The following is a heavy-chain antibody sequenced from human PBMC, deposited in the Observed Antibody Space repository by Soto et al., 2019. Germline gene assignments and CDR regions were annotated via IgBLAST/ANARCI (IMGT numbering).Heavy chain of an antibody. CDR2: INHSGST. CDR1: GGSFSGYY. CDR3: ARGLCSSTSCYSYYYGMDV. Sequence: QVQLQQWGAGLLKPSETLSLTCAVYGGSFSGYYWSWIRQPPGKGLEWIGEINHSGSTNYNPSLKSRVTISVDTSKNQFSLKLSSVTAAYTAVYYCARGLCSSTSCYSYYYGMDVWGQGTTVTVSS. D-gene: IGHD2-2*01. V-gene: IGHV4-34*01. J-gene: IGHJ6*02.